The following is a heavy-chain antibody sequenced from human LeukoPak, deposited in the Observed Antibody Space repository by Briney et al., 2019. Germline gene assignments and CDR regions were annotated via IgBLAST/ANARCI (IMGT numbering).Heavy chain of an antibody. J-gene: IGHJ3*02. V-gene: IGHV3-11*04. CDR3: ARDVSLYCSSATCFHDAFDI. CDR1: GFRFSDYY. D-gene: IGHD2-2*01. Sequence: GGSLRLSCAASGFRFSDYYMSWIRQAPGKGLEWVSYIGSSSSTTYYADSVKGRFTISRDNTRKSLYLQMNSLRAEDTAVYYCARDVSLYCSSATCFHDAFDIWGQGTMVTVSS. CDR2: IGSSSSTT.